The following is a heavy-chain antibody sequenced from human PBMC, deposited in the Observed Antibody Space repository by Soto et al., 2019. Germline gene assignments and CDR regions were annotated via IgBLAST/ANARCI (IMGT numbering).Heavy chain of an antibody. CDR3: ARERYYYGSGDY. J-gene: IGHJ4*02. CDR2: IKEDGSEK. V-gene: IGHV3-7*01. D-gene: IGHD3-10*01. CDR1: GFTFSSYW. Sequence: GGSLRLSCAASGFTFSSYWMSWVRQAPGKGLEWVANIKEDGSEKNYVDSVKGQFTISRDNAKNSLYLQMNSLRAEDPAVYYGARERYYYGSGDYWGQGTLVTVSS.